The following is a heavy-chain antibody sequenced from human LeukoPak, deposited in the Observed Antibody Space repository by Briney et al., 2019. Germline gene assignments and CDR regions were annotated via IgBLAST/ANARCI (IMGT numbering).Heavy chain of an antibody. CDR3: ARGDSGYYYYYMDV. Sequence: PGGSLRLSRAASGFTFSSYWMSWVRQAPGKGLEWVANIKQDGSEKYYVDSVKGRFTISRDNAKNSLYLQMNSLRAEDTAVYYCARGDSGYYYYYMDVWGKGTTVTVSS. J-gene: IGHJ6*03. D-gene: IGHD3-10*01. CDR1: GFTFSSYW. CDR2: IKQDGSEK. V-gene: IGHV3-7*01.